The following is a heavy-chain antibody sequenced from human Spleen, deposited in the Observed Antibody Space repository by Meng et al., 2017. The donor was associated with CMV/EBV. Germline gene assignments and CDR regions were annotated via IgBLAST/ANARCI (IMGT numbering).Heavy chain of an antibody. CDR2: IYPGDSDT. CDR1: GYRFTSYW. CDR3: ARQGLYSSSWRTAWFDP. D-gene: IGHD6-6*01. Sequence: GGSLRLSCKGSGYRFTSYWIGWVRQMPGKGLEWMGIIYPGDSDTRYSPSFQGQVTISADKSLSTAYLQWSSLKASDTAMYYCARQGLYSSSWRTAWFDPWGQGTLVTVSS. J-gene: IGHJ5*02. V-gene: IGHV5-51*01.